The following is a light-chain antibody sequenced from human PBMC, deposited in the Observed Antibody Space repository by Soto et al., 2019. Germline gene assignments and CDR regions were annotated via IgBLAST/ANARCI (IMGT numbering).Light chain of an antibody. Sequence: DIQLTQSPSTLSASVGDRVTITCRASQSFSVWLAWYQQKPGKVPKLLIYMASTLESGVPSRFSGSVSGTEYTPTSSGLQPDDFATYDCQQYNIYPKLFDQGTKVEIK. CDR3: QQYNIYPKL. CDR1: QSFSVW. V-gene: IGKV1-5*03. CDR2: MAS. J-gene: IGKJ1*01.